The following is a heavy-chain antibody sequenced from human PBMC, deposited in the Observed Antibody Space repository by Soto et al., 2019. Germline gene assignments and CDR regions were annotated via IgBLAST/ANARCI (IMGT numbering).Heavy chain of an antibody. V-gene: IGHV1-18*01. CDR2: ISAYNGNT. CDR3: ARDSSTTYDILTGYYLRIGAFDI. CDR1: GYTFTSYG. D-gene: IGHD3-9*01. Sequence: ASVKVSCKASGYTFTSYGTSWVRQAPGQGLEWMGWISAYNGNTNYAQKLQGRVTMTTDTSTSTAYMELRSLRSDDTAVYYCARDSSTTYDILTGYYLRIGAFDIWGQGTMVTVS. J-gene: IGHJ3*02.